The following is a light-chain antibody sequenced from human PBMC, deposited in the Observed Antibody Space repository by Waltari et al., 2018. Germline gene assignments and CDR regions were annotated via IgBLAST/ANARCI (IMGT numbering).Light chain of an antibody. CDR2: DAV. Sequence: SALPQPASVSSSPGQSITISCTGTRHDFSLLDYVSWYQHRPGKAPRLIIYDAVKRPSGVSNRFSGSMSGYTASLTISGLQAEDEADYYCCSYTSSDTYVFGSGTTVTVL. V-gene: IGLV2-14*03. CDR3: CSYTSSDTYV. CDR1: RHDFSLLDY. J-gene: IGLJ1*01.